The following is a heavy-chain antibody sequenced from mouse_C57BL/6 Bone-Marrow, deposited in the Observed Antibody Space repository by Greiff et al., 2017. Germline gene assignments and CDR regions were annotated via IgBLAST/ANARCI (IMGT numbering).Heavy chain of an antibody. CDR3: ARRWLLPYYYAMDY. D-gene: IGHD2-3*01. J-gene: IGHJ4*01. CDR2: IHPNSGST. CDR1: GYTFTSYW. V-gene: IGHV1-64*01. Sequence: QVQLQQPGAELVKPGASVTLSCKASGYTFTSYWMHWVKQRPGQGLEWIGMIHPNSGSTNYNEKFKSKATLTVDKSSSTAYKQLSSLTSEDSAVYYCARRWLLPYYYAMDYWGQGTSVTVTS.